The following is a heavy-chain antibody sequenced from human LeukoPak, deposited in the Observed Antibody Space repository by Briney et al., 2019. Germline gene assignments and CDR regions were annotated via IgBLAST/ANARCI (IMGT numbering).Heavy chain of an antibody. CDR3: ARVGYNWNLFDY. J-gene: IGHJ4*02. CDR1: GFTLSSYD. CDR2: ISSSGSAI. D-gene: IGHD1-20*01. Sequence: PGGSLRLSCAASGFTLSSYDITWVRQAPGKGLEWVSYISSSGSAIYYADSVKGRFTISRDNAKNSLYLQMNGLRAEDTAIYYCARVGYNWNLFDYWGQGTLVTVSS. V-gene: IGHV3-48*03.